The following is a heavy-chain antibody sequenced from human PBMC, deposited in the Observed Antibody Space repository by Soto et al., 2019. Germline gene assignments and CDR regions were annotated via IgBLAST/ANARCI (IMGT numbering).Heavy chain of an antibody. J-gene: IGHJ6*02. D-gene: IGHD3-3*01. V-gene: IGHV3-23*01. CDR2: ISGNGETT. Sequence: ESVGGLLQPGGSLRLSCVASGFTFNTHAMTWVRQGPGMGLEWTSSISGNGETTYYADSVKGRFTVSRDNSKNRLYLQMNSLRVEDTATYYCVKDWSGNKCPCMDVWGQGTTVTVSS. CDR3: VKDWSGNKCPCMDV. CDR1: GFTFNTHA.